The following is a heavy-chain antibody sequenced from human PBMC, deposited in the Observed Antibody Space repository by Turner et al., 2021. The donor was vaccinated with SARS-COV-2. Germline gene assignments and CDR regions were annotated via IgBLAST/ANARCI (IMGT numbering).Heavy chain of an antibody. J-gene: IGHJ4*02. D-gene: IGHD3-22*01. CDR2: IYYSGST. CDR3: ARHYYDSSGFYYPDY. Sequence: QLQLQESGPGLVKPSETLSLTCTVSGGSISSSSYYWGWFRQPPGKGLEWIGSIYYSGSTYYNPSLKSRVTISVDTSKNQFSLKLSSVTATDTAVYYCARHYYDSSGFYYPDYWGQGTLVTVSS. CDR1: GGSISSSSYY. V-gene: IGHV4-39*01.